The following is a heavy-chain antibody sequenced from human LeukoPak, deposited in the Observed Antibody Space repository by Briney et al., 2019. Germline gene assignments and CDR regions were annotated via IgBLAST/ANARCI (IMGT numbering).Heavy chain of an antibody. D-gene: IGHD5-24*01. Sequence: QAGGSLRLSCAASGFTFDDYTMHCVRQAPGKGLEWVSGINWNSANIGYADSVKGRFTISRDNAKNSLYLQMNSLRAEDTAVYYCARSQSAFDIWGQGTMVTVSS. CDR3: ARSQSAFDI. J-gene: IGHJ3*02. CDR1: GFTFDDYT. CDR2: INWNSANI. V-gene: IGHV3-9*01.